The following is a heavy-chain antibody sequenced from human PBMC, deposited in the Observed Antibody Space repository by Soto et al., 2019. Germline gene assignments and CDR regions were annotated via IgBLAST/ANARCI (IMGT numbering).Heavy chain of an antibody. CDR1: GFTVSSNY. CDR2: IYSGGST. D-gene: IGHD2-15*01. J-gene: IGHJ4*02. Sequence: EVQLVESGGGLIQPGGSLRLSCAASGFTVSSNYMSWVRQAPGKGLEWVSVIYSGGSTYYADSVKGRFTISRDNSKNTLYLQMNCLRAEDTAVYYCARVGGPYCSGGSCYSYFDYWGQGTLVTVSS. V-gene: IGHV3-53*01. CDR3: ARVGGPYCSGGSCYSYFDY.